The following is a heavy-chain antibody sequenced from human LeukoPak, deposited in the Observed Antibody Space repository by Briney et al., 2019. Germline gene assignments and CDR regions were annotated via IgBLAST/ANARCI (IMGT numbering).Heavy chain of an antibody. D-gene: IGHD1-26*01. CDR3: ARDSEIHYQFDY. J-gene: IGHJ4*02. V-gene: IGHV3-30-3*01. Sequence: GGSLRLSCAASGFTFSSYAMHWVRQAPGKGLEWVAVISYDGSNKYYADSVKGRFTISRDNSKNTLYLQMNSLRAEDTAVYYCARDSEIHYQFDYWGQGTLVTVSS. CDR1: GFTFSSYA. CDR2: ISYDGSNK.